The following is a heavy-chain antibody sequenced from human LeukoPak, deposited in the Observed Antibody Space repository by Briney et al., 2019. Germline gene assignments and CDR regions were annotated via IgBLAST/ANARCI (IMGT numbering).Heavy chain of an antibody. CDR3: AKMKGPGLYLHYSMDV. Sequence: GGSLRLSCAASGLTFSNFAMSWVRQAPGKGVEGGSLITGSGGRTFYADSVKGRFTISRDNSSDTLYLQMSSLRADDAAVYYCAKMKGPGLYLHYSMDVWGKGTTVTVSS. J-gene: IGHJ6*03. CDR1: GLTFSNFA. D-gene: IGHD2-2*02. V-gene: IGHV3-23*01. CDR2: ITGSGGRT.